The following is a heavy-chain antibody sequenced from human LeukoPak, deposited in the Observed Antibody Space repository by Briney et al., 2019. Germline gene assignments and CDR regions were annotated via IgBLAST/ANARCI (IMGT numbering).Heavy chain of an antibody. J-gene: IGHJ4*02. D-gene: IGHD4/OR15-4a*01. V-gene: IGHV3-21*04. CDR1: GFTFSSYS. Sequence: GGSLRLSCAASGFTFSSYSMNWVRQAPGKGLEWVSSISSSSSYIYYADSVKGRFTISRDNSKNTLYLQMNSLRAEDTAVYYCAKEGAMTMVYWGQGTLVTVSS. CDR3: AKEGAMTMVY. CDR2: ISSSSSYI.